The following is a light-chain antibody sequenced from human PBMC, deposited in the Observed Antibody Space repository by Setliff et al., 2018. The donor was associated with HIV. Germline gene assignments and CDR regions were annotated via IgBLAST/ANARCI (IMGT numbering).Light chain of an antibody. CDR1: NSDIGTYNY. J-gene: IGLJ1*01. CDR2: DVT. CDR3: CSYAGSSVSYV. Sequence: QSALTQPRSASGSPGQSVTISCTGTNSDIGTYNYVSWYQQHPGKAPKLMIYDVTKRPSGVPDRFSGSKSVNTASLTISGLQTDDEADYYCCSYAGSSVSYVFGTGTKATVL. V-gene: IGLV2-11*01.